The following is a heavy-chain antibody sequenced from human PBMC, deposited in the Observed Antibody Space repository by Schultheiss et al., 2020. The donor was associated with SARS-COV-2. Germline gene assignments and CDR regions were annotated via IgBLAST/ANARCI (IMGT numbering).Heavy chain of an antibody. CDR1: GFTFSSYA. Sequence: GESLKISCAASGFTFSSYAMSWVRQAPGKGLEWVSAISGSGGSTYYADSVKGRFTMSRDNAKNSLYLQMNSLRAEDTAVYYCARAYCSSTSCQLGAGYFDLWGRGTLVTVSS. V-gene: IGHV3-23*01. CDR2: ISGSGGST. CDR3: ARAYCSSTSCQLGAGYFDL. D-gene: IGHD2-2*01. J-gene: IGHJ2*01.